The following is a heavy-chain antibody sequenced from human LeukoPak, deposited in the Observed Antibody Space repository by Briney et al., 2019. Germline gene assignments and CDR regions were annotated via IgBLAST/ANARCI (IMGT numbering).Heavy chain of an antibody. CDR3: ARSSYGAGSKPYWVDY. D-gene: IGHD3-10*01. J-gene: IGHJ4*02. CDR1: GGSISSSSYY. CDR2: YSGST. V-gene: IGHV4-39*01. Sequence: PSETLSLTCTVSGGSISSSSYYWAWIRQPPGKGLEYIGSYSGSTYYNPSLKSRVTISVDTSKKQFSLKLSSVTAADTAVYYCARSSYGAGSKPYWVDYWGQGTLVTVSS.